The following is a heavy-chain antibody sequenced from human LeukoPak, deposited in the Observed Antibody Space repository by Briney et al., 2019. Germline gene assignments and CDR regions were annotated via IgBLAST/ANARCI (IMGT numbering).Heavy chain of an antibody. CDR3: ARGCSSTSCYYY. V-gene: IGHV4-34*01. CDR2: INHSGST. CDR1: GGSFSGYY. D-gene: IGHD2-2*01. J-gene: IGHJ4*02. Sequence: PSETLSLTCAVYGGSFSGYYWSWIRQPPGKGLEWIGEINHSGSTNYNPSLKGRVTISVDTSKNQFSLKLSSVTAADTAVYYCARGCSSTSCYYYWGQGTLVTVSS.